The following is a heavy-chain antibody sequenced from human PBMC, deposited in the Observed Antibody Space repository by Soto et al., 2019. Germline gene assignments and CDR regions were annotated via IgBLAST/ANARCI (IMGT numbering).Heavy chain of an antibody. CDR1: GFIFSNAW. Sequence: EVQLVESGGGLVKPGGSLRLSCAGSGFIFSNAWMNWVRQAPGKGLEWVGRIKSEPNGGTIDYAAPVKDRFTISRDDSKNTVYLTMSGLKTEDTAVYYCATGWYFDHWGQGTLVTVSS. D-gene: IGHD6-19*01. CDR2: IKSEPNGGTI. V-gene: IGHV3-15*01. CDR3: ATGWYFDH. J-gene: IGHJ4*02.